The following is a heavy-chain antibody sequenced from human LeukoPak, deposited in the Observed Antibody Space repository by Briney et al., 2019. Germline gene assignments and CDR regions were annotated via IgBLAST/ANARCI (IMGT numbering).Heavy chain of an antibody. Sequence: AGGSLRLSCAASGFTFSSYGMHWGRQAPGKGLEWVAFIRYDGSNKYYADSVKGRFTISRDNSKNTLYLQMNSLRAEDTAVYYCAKEKYRGNPRYYYYMDVWGKGTTVTVSS. CDR3: AKEKYRGNPRYYYYMDV. V-gene: IGHV3-30*02. J-gene: IGHJ6*03. CDR1: GFTFSSYG. CDR2: IRYDGSNK. D-gene: IGHD2-2*01.